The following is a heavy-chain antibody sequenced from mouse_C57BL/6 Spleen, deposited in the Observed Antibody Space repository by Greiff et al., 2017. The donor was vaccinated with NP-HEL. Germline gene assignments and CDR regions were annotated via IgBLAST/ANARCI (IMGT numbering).Heavy chain of an antibody. D-gene: IGHD2-13*01. CDR3: TTCDEGAD. V-gene: IGHV14-4*01. J-gene: IGHJ3*01. CDR2: IDPENGDT. CDR1: GFNIKDDY. Sequence: VQLQQSGAELVRPGASVKLSCTASGFNIKDDYMHWVKQRPEQGLEWIGWIDPENGDTEYASKFQGKATITADTSSNTAYLQLSSLTSEDTAVYYCTTCDEGADWGQGTLVTVSA.